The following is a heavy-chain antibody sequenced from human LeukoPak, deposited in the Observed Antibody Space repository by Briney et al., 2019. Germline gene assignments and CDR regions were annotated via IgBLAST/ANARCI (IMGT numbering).Heavy chain of an antibody. D-gene: IGHD3-22*01. CDR1: GYTFTANY. V-gene: IGHV1-2*06. CDR2: INPNSGGA. J-gene: IGHJ4*02. CDR3: ARVDIRGGSYYAGFDY. Sequence: ASVKVSCKASGYTFTANYIHWVRQAPGRGLEWMGRINPNSGGADYAPNFQGRVTMTRGTSITTAYMELRGLRADDTAVYYCARVDIRGGSYYAGFDYWGQGTLVTVSS.